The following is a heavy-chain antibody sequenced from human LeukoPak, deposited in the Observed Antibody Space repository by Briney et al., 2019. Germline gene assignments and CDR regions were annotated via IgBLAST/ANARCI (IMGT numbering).Heavy chain of an antibody. Sequence: KPSETLSLTCTVSGYSISSGYYWGWIRQPPGKGLEWIGSIYHSGSTYYNPSLKSRVTISVDTSKNQFSLKLSSVTAADTAVYYCARQGITMVRGVPNWFDPWGQGTLVTVSS. CDR3: ARQGITMVRGVPNWFDP. J-gene: IGHJ5*02. CDR2: IYHSGST. V-gene: IGHV4-38-2*02. D-gene: IGHD3-10*01. CDR1: GYSISSGYY.